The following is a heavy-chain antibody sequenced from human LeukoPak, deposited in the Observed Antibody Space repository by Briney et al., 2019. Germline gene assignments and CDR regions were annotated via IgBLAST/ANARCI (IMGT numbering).Heavy chain of an antibody. J-gene: IGHJ6*02. Sequence: ASVTDSFKASGYTFTCYGISWVRPPPGQGLDWMGCISAYKGNTDYARKLQGRVTMTTDTSTSTAYMELRSLRSDGTAVYCCARDKPQLPPDYYYGMDVCGQGTTVTVSS. D-gene: IGHD2-2*01. CDR3: ARDKPQLPPDYYYGMDV. V-gene: IGHV1-18*01. CDR2: ISAYKGNT. CDR1: GYTFTCYG.